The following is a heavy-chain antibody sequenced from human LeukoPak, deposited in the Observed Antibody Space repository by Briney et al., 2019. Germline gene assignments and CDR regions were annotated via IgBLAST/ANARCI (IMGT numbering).Heavy chain of an antibody. V-gene: IGHV4-34*01. Sequence: SETLSLTCAVYGGSFSGYYWSWIRQPPGKGLEWIGEINHSGSTNYNPSLKSRVTISVDMSKNQFSLKLSSVTAANTAVYYCARHSYEGSDYWGQGTLVTVSS. CDR3: ARHSYEGSDY. J-gene: IGHJ4*02. D-gene: IGHD5-12*01. CDR2: INHSGST. CDR1: GGSFSGYY.